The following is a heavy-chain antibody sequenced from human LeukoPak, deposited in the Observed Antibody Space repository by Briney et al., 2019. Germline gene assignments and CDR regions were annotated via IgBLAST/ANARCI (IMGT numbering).Heavy chain of an antibody. CDR1: GGSISSSSYY. Sequence: PSETLSLACTVSGGSISSSSYYWSWIRQPPGKGLEWIGYIYYSGSTNYNPSLKSRVTISVDTSKNQFSLKLSSVTAADTAVYYCAREKAAAGIYYYYYYMDVWGKGTTVTVSS. CDR3: AREKAAAGIYYYYYYMDV. D-gene: IGHD6-13*01. J-gene: IGHJ6*03. V-gene: IGHV4-61*01. CDR2: IYYSGST.